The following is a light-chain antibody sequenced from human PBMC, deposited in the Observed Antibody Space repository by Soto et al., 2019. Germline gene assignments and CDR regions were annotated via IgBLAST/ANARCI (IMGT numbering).Light chain of an antibody. Sequence: EIVLTQSPGTLSLSPGERATLSCRASQSVRNSYLAWYQQKPGQAPRLLIYATSNRPTGIPDRFSGSGSGTDFTLTISRLEPEDFAVYYCQQYDISPRTFGQGTKVEIK. V-gene: IGKV3-20*01. J-gene: IGKJ1*01. CDR2: ATS. CDR1: QSVRNSY. CDR3: QQYDISPRT.